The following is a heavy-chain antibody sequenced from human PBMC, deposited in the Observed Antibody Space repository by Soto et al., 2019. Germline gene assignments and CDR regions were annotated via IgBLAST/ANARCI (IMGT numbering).Heavy chain of an antibody. V-gene: IGHV1-69*12. Sequence: QVQLVPSGAEVKKPGSSVKVSCKASGGSLSNYGISWGRQAPGQGLEWLGGIIRVCGTANYAQKFQGRVTITADESISIGYMDVTSLRCEDTAVYFCARVDVTKIVVTTYYSMDFWGQGTTVTVPS. CDR2: IIRVCGTA. J-gene: IGHJ6*02. CDR3: ARVDVTKIVVTTYYSMDF. CDR1: GGSLSNYG. D-gene: IGHD3-22*01.